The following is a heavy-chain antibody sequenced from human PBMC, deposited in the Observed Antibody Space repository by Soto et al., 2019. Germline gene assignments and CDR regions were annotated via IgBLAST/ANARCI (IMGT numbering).Heavy chain of an antibody. CDR2: IKQDGSEK. CDR1: GFTFSSYW. V-gene: IGHV3-7*01. J-gene: IGHJ3*02. Sequence: PGGSLRLSCAASGFTFSSYWMSWVRQAPGKGLEWVANIKQDGSEKYYVDSVKGRFTISRDNAKNSLYLQMNSLRAEDTAVYYCARGSVEWLLYAFDIWGQGTMVTVSS. CDR3: ARGSVEWLLYAFDI. D-gene: IGHD3-3*01.